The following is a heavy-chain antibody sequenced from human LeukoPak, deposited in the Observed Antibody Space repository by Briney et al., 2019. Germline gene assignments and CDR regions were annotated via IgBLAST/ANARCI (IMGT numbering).Heavy chain of an antibody. CDR1: GFTFSSYS. V-gene: IGHV3-21*01. Sequence: GGSLRLSCAASGFTFSSYSMNWVRQAPGKGLEWVSSISSSSSYIYYADSVKGRFTISRDNAKNSLYLQMNSLRAEDTAVCYCARDMSSSWYLFDYWGQGTLVTVSS. CDR2: ISSSSSYI. CDR3: ARDMSSSWYLFDY. J-gene: IGHJ4*02. D-gene: IGHD6-13*01.